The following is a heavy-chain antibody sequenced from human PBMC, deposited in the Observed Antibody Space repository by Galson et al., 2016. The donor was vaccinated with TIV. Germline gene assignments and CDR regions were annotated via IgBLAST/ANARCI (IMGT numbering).Heavy chain of an antibody. V-gene: IGHV5-51*01. CDR1: GYTFTNYW. CDR2: VYPDDSDT. J-gene: IGHJ4*02. D-gene: IGHD5-18*01. CDR3: VRHKGGYNFGFSLDN. Sequence: QSGAEVKEPEESLKISCKASGYTFTNYWIGWVRQMPGKGLEWMGIVYPDDSDTNYSPSFQGQVTISADKSITTAYLQWTSLKASDTAIYYCVRHKGGYNFGFSLDNWGQGTLVTVSS.